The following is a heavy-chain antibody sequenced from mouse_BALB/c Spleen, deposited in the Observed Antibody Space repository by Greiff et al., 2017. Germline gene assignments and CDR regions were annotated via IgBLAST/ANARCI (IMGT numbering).Heavy chain of an antibody. CDR3: ARSPFYYYGSSYWYFDV. CDR2: ISYSGST. CDR1: GDSITSGY. V-gene: IGHV3-8*02. Sequence: EVQVVESGPSLVKPSQTLSLTCSVTGDSITSGYWNWIRKFPGNKLEYMGYISYSGSTYYNPSLKSRISITRDTSKNQYYLQLNSVTTEDTATYYCARSPFYYYGSSYWYFDVWGAGTTVTVSS. D-gene: IGHD1-1*01. J-gene: IGHJ1*01.